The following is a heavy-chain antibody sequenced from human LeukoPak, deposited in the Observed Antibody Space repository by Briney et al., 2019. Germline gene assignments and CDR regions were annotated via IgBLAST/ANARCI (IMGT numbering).Heavy chain of an antibody. CDR1: GGSISSGGYS. CDR3: ARARDPDGDVYGDYAYYYYGMDV. Sequence: SETLSLTCAVSGGSISSGGYSWSWIRQPPGKGLEWIGYIYHSGSTYYNPSLKSRVTISVDRSKNQFSLKLSSVTAADTAVYYCARARDPDGDVYGDYAYYYYGMDVWGQGTTVTVSS. D-gene: IGHD4-17*01. CDR2: IYHSGST. J-gene: IGHJ6*02. V-gene: IGHV4-30-2*01.